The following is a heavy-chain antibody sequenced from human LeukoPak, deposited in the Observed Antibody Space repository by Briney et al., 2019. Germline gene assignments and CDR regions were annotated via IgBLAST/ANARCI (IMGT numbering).Heavy chain of an antibody. D-gene: IGHD3-16*02. CDR2: IYYSGTT. CDR1: GGSISSYY. CDR3: ASIMITFGGVIGVPRGAFDI. J-gene: IGHJ3*02. V-gene: IGHV4-59*12. Sequence: SETLSLTCTVSGGSISSYYWSWIRQPPGKGLEGIGSIYYSGTTNYNPSLKSRLTISVDTSRNQFSLKLSSVPAADTAVYYCASIMITFGGVIGVPRGAFDIWGQGTMVTVSS.